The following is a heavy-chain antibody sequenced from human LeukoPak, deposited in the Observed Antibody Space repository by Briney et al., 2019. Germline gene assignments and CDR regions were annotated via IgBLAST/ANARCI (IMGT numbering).Heavy chain of an antibody. Sequence: GESLKISCKGSGYSFTSYWIGWVRQMPGKGLEWMGIIYPGDSDTRYSPSFQGQFTISADKSISTAYLQWSSLKASDTAMYYCARPNGAAVMWWSSSSTMGAFDIWGQGTMVTVSS. J-gene: IGHJ3*02. CDR1: GYSFTSYW. V-gene: IGHV5-51*01. CDR2: IYPGDSDT. D-gene: IGHD6-6*01. CDR3: ARPNGAAVMWWSSSSTMGAFDI.